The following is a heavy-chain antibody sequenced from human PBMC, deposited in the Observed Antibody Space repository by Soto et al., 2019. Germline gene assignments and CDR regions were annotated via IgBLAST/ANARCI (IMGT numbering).Heavy chain of an antibody. CDR3: ARVGGYCSGGSCETYYYYYYGMDV. Sequence: EVQLVESGGGVVRPGGSLRLSCAASGFTFDDYGMSWVRQAPGKGLEWVSGINWNGGSTGYADSVKGRFTISRDNAKNSLYLQINSLRAEDTALYYCARVGGYCSGGSCETYYYYYYGMDVWGQGTTVTVSS. CDR1: GFTFDDYG. D-gene: IGHD2-15*01. J-gene: IGHJ6*02. CDR2: INWNGGST. V-gene: IGHV3-20*04.